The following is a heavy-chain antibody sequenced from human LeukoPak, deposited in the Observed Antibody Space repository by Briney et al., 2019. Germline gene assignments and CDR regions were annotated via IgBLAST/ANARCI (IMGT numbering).Heavy chain of an antibody. J-gene: IGHJ4*02. V-gene: IGHV3-53*01. CDR1: GFTVSSNY. CDR3: ARARLHHRSFDLKTSYYFDY. CDR2: IYSGGST. Sequence: GGSLRLSCAASGFTVSSNYIWVRQAPGKGLEWVSVIYSGGSTYYADSVKGRLTISRDNSKNTLYLQMNSLRTEDTAVYYCARARLHHRSFDLKTSYYFDYWGQGTLVTVSS. D-gene: IGHD6-25*01.